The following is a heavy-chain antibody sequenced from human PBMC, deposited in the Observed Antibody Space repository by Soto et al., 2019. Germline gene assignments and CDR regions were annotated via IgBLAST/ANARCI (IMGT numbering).Heavy chain of an antibody. Sequence: SETLSLTCAVSSGSIISSNWWSWVRQPPGKGLEWIGEIYHSGSTNYNPSLKSRVTISVDKSKNQFSLKLSSVTAADTAVYYCARDLPRYCSSTSCYSPLGYMDVWGKGTTVTVSS. CDR1: SGSIISSNW. D-gene: IGHD2-2*01. J-gene: IGHJ6*03. V-gene: IGHV4-4*02. CDR2: IYHSGST. CDR3: ARDLPRYCSSTSCYSPLGYMDV.